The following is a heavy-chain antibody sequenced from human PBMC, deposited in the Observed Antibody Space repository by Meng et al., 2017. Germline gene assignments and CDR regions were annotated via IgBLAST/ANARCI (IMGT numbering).Heavy chain of an antibody. Sequence: SPLKASGPTMVKPTPALSLTCTFGGFFISTSVVGVGWTRQPRGKALEWLALIYWDDDKRYSLSLKSRITMNKDTSKNHVVLTMTNMEHVDTETYSRAYRRGDSREGWFDPWGQGTLVTVSS. D-gene: IGHD2-21*02. V-gene: IGHV2-5*02. CDR1: GFFISTSVVG. CDR3: AYRRGDSREGWFDP. J-gene: IGHJ5*02. CDR2: IYWDDDK.